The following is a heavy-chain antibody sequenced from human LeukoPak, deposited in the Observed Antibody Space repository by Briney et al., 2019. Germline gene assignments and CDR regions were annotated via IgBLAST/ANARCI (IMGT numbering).Heavy chain of an antibody. CDR2: LYSDSTT. D-gene: IGHD3-22*01. J-gene: IGHJ3*02. CDR3: ARLYDRSAYGAFDI. CDR1: RFTVSSNY. V-gene: IGHV3-66*02. Sequence: GGSLRLSCAASRFTVSSNYMGWVRQAPGKGLEWVSVLYSDSTTYYPDSVKGRFTISRDNSQNTLYLQLDSLRAEDTAVYYCARLYDRSAYGAFDIWGQGTMVTVSS.